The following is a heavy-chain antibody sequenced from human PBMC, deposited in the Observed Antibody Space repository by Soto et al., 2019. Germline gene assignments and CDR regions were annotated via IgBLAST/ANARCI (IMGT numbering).Heavy chain of an antibody. CDR3: ARHGGGGVAAADFDY. D-gene: IGHD6-13*01. J-gene: IGHJ4*02. CDR1: GGSISSYY. V-gene: IGHV4-59*08. Sequence: SETLSLTYTVSGGSISSYYWSWIRQPPGKGLEWIGYIYYSGSTNYNPSLKSRVTISVDTSKNQFSLKLSSVTAAGTAVYYCARHGGGGVAAADFDYWGQGTLVTVSS. CDR2: IYYSGST.